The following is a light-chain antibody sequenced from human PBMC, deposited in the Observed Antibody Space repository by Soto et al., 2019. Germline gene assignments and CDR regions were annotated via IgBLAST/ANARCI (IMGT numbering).Light chain of an antibody. V-gene: IGKV4-1*01. CDR3: QQYYSSPFT. CDR1: QSVLYSSNNRNY. CDR2: WAS. J-gene: IGKJ2*01. Sequence: DIVMTQSPDSLAVSLGERVTIHCKSSQSVLYSSNNRNYFAWYQQKPGQPPKLLIYWASTRESGVPDRFSGSGSETDFTLTISSLQAADVAVYYCQQYYSSPFTFGQGTKLEI.